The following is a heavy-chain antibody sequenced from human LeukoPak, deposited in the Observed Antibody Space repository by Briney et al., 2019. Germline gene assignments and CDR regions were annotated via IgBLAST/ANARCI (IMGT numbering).Heavy chain of an antibody. CDR1: GGSISSSSYY. J-gene: IGHJ5*02. CDR3: ARRFWVGYCSSTSCPPSNWFDP. V-gene: IGHV4-39*01. CDR2: IYYSGST. D-gene: IGHD2-2*01. Sequence: SETLSLTCTVSGGSISSSSYYWGWIRQPPGKGLEWIGSIYYSGSTYYNLSLKSRVTISVDTSKNQFSLKLSSVTAADTAVYYCARRFWVGYCSSTSCPPSNWFDPWGQGTLVTVSS.